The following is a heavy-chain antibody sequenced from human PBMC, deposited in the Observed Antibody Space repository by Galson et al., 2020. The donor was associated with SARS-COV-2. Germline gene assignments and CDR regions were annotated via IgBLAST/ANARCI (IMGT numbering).Heavy chain of an antibody. V-gene: IGHV3-23*03. CDR3: AKGTTWFGELLSYYYYYYMDV. D-gene: IGHD3-10*01. J-gene: IGHJ6*03. CDR1: GFTISSYA. CDR2: IYSGGSK. Sequence: GEYLRLTCAASGFTISSYAMSWVRQAPGKGLEWVSVIYSGGSKHHADTVKGRLTIPRDNSKNTLYLQMNSLRAEDTSVYYCAKGTTWFGELLSYYYYYYMDVWGKGTTVTISS.